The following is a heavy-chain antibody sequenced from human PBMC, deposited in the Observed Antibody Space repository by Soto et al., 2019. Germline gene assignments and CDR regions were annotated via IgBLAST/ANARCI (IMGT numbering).Heavy chain of an antibody. CDR2: ISSSSSYI. V-gene: IGHV3-21*01. Sequence: EVQLVESGGGLVKPGGSLRLSCAASGFTFSSYSMNWVRQAPGNGLEWVSSISSSSSYIYYADSVKGRFTISRDNAKNSLYLQMNGLGAEDAAVDYCATRSGCYFRYWGQGTLVTVSS. CDR3: ATRSGCYFRY. CDR1: GFTFSSYS. D-gene: IGHD1-26*01. J-gene: IGHJ4*02.